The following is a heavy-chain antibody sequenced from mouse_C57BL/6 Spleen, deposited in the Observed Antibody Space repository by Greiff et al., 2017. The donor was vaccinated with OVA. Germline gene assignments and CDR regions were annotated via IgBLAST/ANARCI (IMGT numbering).Heavy chain of an antibody. CDR2: IYPRDGST. Sequence: QVQLQQSGPELVKPGASVKLSCKASGYTFTSYDINWVKQRPGQGLEWIGWIYPRDGSTKYNEKFKGKATLTVDTSSSTAYMELHSLTSEDSAVYFCAREEDYDGSYAMDYWGQGTSVTVSS. CDR1: GYTFTSYD. CDR3: AREEDYDGSYAMDY. J-gene: IGHJ4*01. V-gene: IGHV1-85*01. D-gene: IGHD2-4*01.